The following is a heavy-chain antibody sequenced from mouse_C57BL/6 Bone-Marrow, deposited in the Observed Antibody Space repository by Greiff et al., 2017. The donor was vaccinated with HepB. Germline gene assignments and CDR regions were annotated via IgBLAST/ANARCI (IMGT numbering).Heavy chain of an antibody. CDR1: GFTFSDYG. J-gene: IGHJ1*03. Sequence: EVKLVESGGGLVQPGGSLKLSCAASGFTFSDYGMAWVRQAPRKGPEWVAFISNLAYSIYYADTVTGRFTISRENAKNTLYLEMSSLRSEDTAMYYCARRGIDYYGSSYWYFDVWCTGTTVTVSS. D-gene: IGHD1-1*01. V-gene: IGHV5-15*04. CDR3: ARRGIDYYGSSYWYFDV. CDR2: ISNLAYSI.